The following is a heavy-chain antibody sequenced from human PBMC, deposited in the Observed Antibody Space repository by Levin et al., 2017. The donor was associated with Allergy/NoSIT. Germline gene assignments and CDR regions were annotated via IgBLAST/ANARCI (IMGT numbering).Heavy chain of an antibody. J-gene: IGHJ4*02. CDR1: GFTFSSYA. D-gene: IGHD3-10*01. Sequence: LSLTCAASGFTFSSYAMSWVRQAPGKGLEWVSAISGSGGSTYYADSVKGRFTISRDNSKNTLYLQMNSLRAEDTAVYYCAKSADYYGSGSYFELDYWGQGTLVTVSS. CDR2: ISGSGGST. V-gene: IGHV3-23*01. CDR3: AKSADYYGSGSYFELDY.